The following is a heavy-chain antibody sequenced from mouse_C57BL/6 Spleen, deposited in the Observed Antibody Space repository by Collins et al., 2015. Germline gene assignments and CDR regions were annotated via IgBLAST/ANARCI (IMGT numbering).Heavy chain of an antibody. V-gene: IGHV2-2*02. Sequence: EWLGVIWSGGSTDYNAAFISRLSISKDNSKSQVFFKMNSLQANDTAIYYCARIIPYYYGSSYGYFDVWGAGTTVTVSS. D-gene: IGHD1-1*01. CDR3: ARIIPYYYGSSYGYFDV. CDR2: IWSGGST. J-gene: IGHJ1*01.